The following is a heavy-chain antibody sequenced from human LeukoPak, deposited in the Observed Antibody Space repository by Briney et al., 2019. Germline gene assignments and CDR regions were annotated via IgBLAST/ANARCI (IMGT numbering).Heavy chain of an antibody. CDR3: ARDVHCTNGVCDNWFDP. V-gene: IGHV3-66*01. J-gene: IGHJ5*02. Sequence: GGSLRLSCAASGFTVSSNYMSWVRQAPGKGLEWVSVIYSGGSTYYADSVKGRFTISRDNSKNTLYLQMNSLRAEDTAVYYCARDVHCTNGVCDNWFDPWGQGTLVTVSS. D-gene: IGHD2-8*01. CDR2: IYSGGST. CDR1: GFTVSSNY.